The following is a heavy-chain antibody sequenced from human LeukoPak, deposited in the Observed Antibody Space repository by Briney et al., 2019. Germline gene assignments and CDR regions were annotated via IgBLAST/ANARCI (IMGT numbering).Heavy chain of an antibody. CDR2: INPNSGGT. Sequence: ASVKVSCKASGYTFTGYYMHWVRQAPGQGLEWMGRINPNSGGTNYAQKFQGRVTMTRDTSISTAYMELSRLRSDDTAVYYCARDRVGHHSSGWYSDAFDIWGQGTMVTVSS. J-gene: IGHJ3*02. CDR3: ARDRVGHHSSGWYSDAFDI. CDR1: GYTFTGYY. D-gene: IGHD6-19*01. V-gene: IGHV1-2*06.